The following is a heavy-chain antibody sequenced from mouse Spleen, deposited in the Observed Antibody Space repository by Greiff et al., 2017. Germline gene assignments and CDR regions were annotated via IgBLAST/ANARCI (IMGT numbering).Heavy chain of an antibody. CDR2: INYDGSST. J-gene: IGHJ2*01. D-gene: IGHD2-1*01. Sequence: EVMLVESEGGLVQPGSSMKLSCTASGFTFSDYYMAWVRQVPEKGLEWVANINYDGSSTYYLDSLKSRFIISRDNAKNILYLQMSSLKSEDTATYYCARIYYGNYVDYWGQGTTLTVSS. V-gene: IGHV5-16*01. CDR1: GFTFSDYY. CDR3: ARIYYGNYVDY.